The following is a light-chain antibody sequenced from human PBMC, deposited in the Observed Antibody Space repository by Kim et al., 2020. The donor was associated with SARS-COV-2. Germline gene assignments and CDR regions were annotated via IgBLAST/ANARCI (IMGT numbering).Light chain of an antibody. J-gene: IGKJ1*01. Sequence: SPGERDTLACRASQTVTSNYLAWYQQKPGQAPRLLIYGASSRATGIPDRFSGSGSGTDFTLPISRLEPEDFAVYYCQQYGSSPATFGQGTKVDIK. CDR1: QTVTSNY. CDR2: GAS. V-gene: IGKV3-20*01. CDR3: QQYGSSPAT.